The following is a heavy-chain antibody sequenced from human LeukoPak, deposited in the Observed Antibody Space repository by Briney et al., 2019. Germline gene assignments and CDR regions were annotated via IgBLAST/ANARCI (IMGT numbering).Heavy chain of an antibody. CDR1: GFTFSSYS. V-gene: IGHV3-48*04. CDR3: ARGDKYSYGYYYYYYMDV. Sequence: GGSLRLSCAASGFTFSSYSMNWVRQAPGKGLEWVSYISSSSSTIYYADSVKGRFTISRDNAKNSLYLQMNSLRAEDTAVYYCARGDKYSYGYYYYYYMDVWGKGTTVTVSS. D-gene: IGHD5-18*01. J-gene: IGHJ6*03. CDR2: ISSSSSTI.